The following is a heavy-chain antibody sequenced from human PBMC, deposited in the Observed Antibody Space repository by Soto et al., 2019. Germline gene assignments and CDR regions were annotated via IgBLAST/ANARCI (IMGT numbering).Heavy chain of an antibody. D-gene: IGHD3-10*01. CDR3: ARHEFYGSGTYYHRASWFDP. CDR2: VNYSGRT. V-gene: IGHV4-39*01. Sequence: ETLSLTCTVSDGSVSTTNSYWGWIRQPPGKGLEWIGSVNYSGRTYFHPSLKSRVTISVDTSKNQFSLRLTSVTAADTAVYYCARHEFYGSGTYYHRASWFDPWGQGTRVTVSS. CDR1: DGSVSTTNSY. J-gene: IGHJ5*02.